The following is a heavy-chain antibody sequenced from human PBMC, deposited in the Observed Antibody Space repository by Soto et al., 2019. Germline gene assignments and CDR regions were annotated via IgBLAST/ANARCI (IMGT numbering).Heavy chain of an antibody. D-gene: IGHD5-12*01. CDR1: GYTFTSYG. Sequence: QVQLVQSGAEVKKPGASVKVTCKASGYTFTSYGISWVRQAPGQGLEWMGWISAYNGNTNYAQKLQGRGTMTTDTSTSTAYMELRSLRSDDTAVYYCARDERPHSLATIGGIWGQGTMVTVSS. CDR3: ARDERPHSLATIGGI. CDR2: ISAYNGNT. V-gene: IGHV1-18*01. J-gene: IGHJ3*02.